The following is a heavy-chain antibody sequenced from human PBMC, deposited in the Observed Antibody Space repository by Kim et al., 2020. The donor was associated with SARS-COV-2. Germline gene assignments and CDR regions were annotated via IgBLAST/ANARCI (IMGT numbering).Heavy chain of an antibody. Sequence: SGPTLVNPTQTLTLTCTFSGFSLTTSGVGVGWVRQPPGKALEWLAVIYWDDYKRYSPSLKTNLTITKDTSKNQVVLKMANVDPVDTATYYCVYRRNDIGSGWYGGWFDPWGQGTLVTVSS. D-gene: IGHD6-19*01. CDR3: VYRRNDIGSGWYGGWFDP. J-gene: IGHJ5*02. CDR2: IYWDDYK. CDR1: GFSLTTSGVG. V-gene: IGHV2-5*02.